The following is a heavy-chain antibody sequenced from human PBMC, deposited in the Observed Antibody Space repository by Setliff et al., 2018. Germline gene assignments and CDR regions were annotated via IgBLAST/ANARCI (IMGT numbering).Heavy chain of an antibody. J-gene: IGHJ6*02. Sequence: SVKVSCKASGGSFSTYAISWARQAPGQGLEWMGVIIPIFGTTNSGQGFQGRVTINADESTSTAYMEPSSLRSEDTAVYYCARDWALIRHFDRPLDVWGQGTTVTVSS. CDR3: ARDWALIRHFDRPLDV. D-gene: IGHD3-9*01. V-gene: IGHV1-69*13. CDR1: GGSFSTYA. CDR2: IIPIFGTT.